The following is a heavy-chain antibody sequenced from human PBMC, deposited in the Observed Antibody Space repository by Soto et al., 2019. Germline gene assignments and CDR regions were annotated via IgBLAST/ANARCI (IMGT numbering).Heavy chain of an antibody. V-gene: IGHV4-34*01. Sequence: PSETLSLTCAVYGGSFSGYYWSWIRQPPGKGLEWIGEINHSGSTNYNPSLKSRVTISVDTSKNQFSLKLSSVTAADTAVYYCARRVTTYYYYGMDVWGQGTTVTVSS. CDR3: ARRVTTYYYYGMDV. CDR2: INHSGST. D-gene: IGHD4-17*01. J-gene: IGHJ6*02. CDR1: GGSFSGYY.